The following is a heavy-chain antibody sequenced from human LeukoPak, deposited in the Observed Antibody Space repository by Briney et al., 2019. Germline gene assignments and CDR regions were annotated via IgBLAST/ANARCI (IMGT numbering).Heavy chain of an antibody. V-gene: IGHV4-59*01. Sequence: SETLSLTCTVSGDSISIYYWNWIRQPPGKGLEWIGYIYYSGNTNYNPSLKSRVTISVDTSKNQFSLKLTSVTAADTAVYYCARGFGGYYSFDYWGQGTLVTVSS. CDR2: IYYSGNT. J-gene: IGHJ4*02. D-gene: IGHD3-3*01. CDR1: GDSISIYY. CDR3: ARGFGGYYSFDY.